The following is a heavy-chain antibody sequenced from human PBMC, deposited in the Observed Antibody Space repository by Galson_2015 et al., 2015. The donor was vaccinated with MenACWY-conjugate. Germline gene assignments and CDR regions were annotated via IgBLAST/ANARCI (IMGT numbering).Heavy chain of an antibody. J-gene: IGHJ4*02. CDR3: AKPLSSGSYFDY. V-gene: IGHV3-23*01. CDR2: IRSGGHNT. D-gene: IGHD3-22*01. CDR1: GFTFSNYG. Sequence: SLRLSCAASGFTFSNYGMNWVRQAPGKGLEWVSTIRSGGHNTFYADSVNGRFTISRDDSKNTLHLQMDSLRAEGTAVYYCAKPLSSGSYFDYWGQGSLVTVSS.